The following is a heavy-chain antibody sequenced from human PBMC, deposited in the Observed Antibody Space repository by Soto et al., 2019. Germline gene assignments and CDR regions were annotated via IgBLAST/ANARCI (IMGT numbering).Heavy chain of an antibody. V-gene: IGHV1-3*01. CDR1: GYTFTSYA. CDR3: ASNLHIVGATHPPFDY. J-gene: IGHJ4*02. D-gene: IGHD1-26*01. CDR2: INAGNGNT. Sequence: ASVKVSCKASGYTFTSYAMHWVRQAPGQRLEWMGWINAGNGNTKYSQKFQGRVTITRDTSASTAYMELSSLRSEDTAVYYCASNLHIVGATHPPFDYWGQGTLVTVSS.